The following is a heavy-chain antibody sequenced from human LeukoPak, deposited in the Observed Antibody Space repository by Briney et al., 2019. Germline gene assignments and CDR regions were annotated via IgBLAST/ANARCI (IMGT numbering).Heavy chain of an antibody. CDR2: IYSRGNT. V-gene: IGHV4-39*07. CDR3: ARLGYSSSWFDY. Sequence: SEPVSLLCTVSGPSISSSSSYWRWIRQPPGQGLEWLGNIYSRGNTYYKPSLRSRVTISVDTSKNQFSLKLSSVTAADTAVYYCARLGYSSSWFDYWGQGTLVTVSS. CDR1: GPSISSSSSY. J-gene: IGHJ5*01. D-gene: IGHD6-13*01.